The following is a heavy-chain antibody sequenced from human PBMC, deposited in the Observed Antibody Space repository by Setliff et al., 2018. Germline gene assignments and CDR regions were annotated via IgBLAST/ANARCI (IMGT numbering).Heavy chain of an antibody. J-gene: IGHJ6*02. Sequence: SETLSLTCTVSGGSISSSSYYWGWIRQPPGKGLEWIGSIYYSGSTYYNPSLKSRVTIXXXTSKNXXXXKXXSXXXXXXXXYYXAXXRVTTLENYYYYYGMDVWGQGTTVTVSS. CDR2: IYYSGST. V-gene: IGHV4-39*01. CDR1: GGSISSSSYY. D-gene: IGHD3-10*01. CDR3: AXXRVTTLENYYYYYGMDV.